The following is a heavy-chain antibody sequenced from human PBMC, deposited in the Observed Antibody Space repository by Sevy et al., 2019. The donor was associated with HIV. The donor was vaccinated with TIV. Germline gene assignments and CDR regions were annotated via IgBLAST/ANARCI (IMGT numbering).Heavy chain of an antibody. J-gene: IGHJ6*02. CDR1: GGSVSSGSYY. Sequence: SETLSLTCTVSGGSVSSGSYYWSWIRQPPGKGLEWIGYIYYSGSTNYNPSLKSRVTISVDTSKNQFSLKLSSVTAAETALYYCAREQQLVRVDYYGMDVWGQGTTVTVSS. CDR3: AREQQLVRVDYYGMDV. CDR2: IYYSGST. V-gene: IGHV4-61*01. D-gene: IGHD6-13*01.